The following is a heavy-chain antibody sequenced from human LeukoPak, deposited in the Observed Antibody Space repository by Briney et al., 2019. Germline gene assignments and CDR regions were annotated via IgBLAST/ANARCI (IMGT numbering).Heavy chain of an antibody. CDR2: IKQDGSEK. Sequence: HPGGSLRLSCAASGFTFSSYWMSWVRQAPGKGLGWVANIKQDGSEKYYVDSVKGRFTISRDNAKNSLYLQMNSLRAEDTAVYYCASMGIAAAGLSYYFDYWGQGTLVTVSS. D-gene: IGHD6-13*01. J-gene: IGHJ4*02. CDR1: GFTFSSYW. V-gene: IGHV3-7*01. CDR3: ASMGIAAAGLSYYFDY.